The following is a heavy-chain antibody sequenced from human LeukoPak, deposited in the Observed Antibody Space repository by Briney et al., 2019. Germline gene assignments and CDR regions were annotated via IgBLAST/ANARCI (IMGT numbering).Heavy chain of an antibody. V-gene: IGHV3-30*04. CDR3: ARANMVRGAFDI. D-gene: IGHD3-10*01. Sequence: GRSLRLSCAASGLTFSSYAMHWVRQAPGKGLEWVAVISYDGSNKYYADSVKGRFTISRDNSKNTLYLQMNSLRAEDTAVYYCARANMVRGAFDIWGQGTMVTVSS. J-gene: IGHJ3*02. CDR1: GLTFSSYA. CDR2: ISYDGSNK.